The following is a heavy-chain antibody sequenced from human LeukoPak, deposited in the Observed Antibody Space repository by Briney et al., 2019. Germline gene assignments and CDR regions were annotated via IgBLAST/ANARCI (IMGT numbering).Heavy chain of an antibody. J-gene: IGHJ4*02. V-gene: IGHV4-39*01. Sequence: PSETLSLTCTVSGGSISSSSYYWGWIRQPPGKGLEWIGTIYYSGSTYYNPSLKSRVTISVDTSKNQFSLKLSSVTAADTAVYYCARQGSGNYLSPVNYWGPGTLVTVS. D-gene: IGHD1-26*01. CDR2: IYYSGST. CDR3: ARQGSGNYLSPVNY. CDR1: GGSISSSSYY.